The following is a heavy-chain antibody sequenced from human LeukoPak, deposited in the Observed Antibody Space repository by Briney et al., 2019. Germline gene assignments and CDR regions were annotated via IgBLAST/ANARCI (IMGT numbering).Heavy chain of an antibody. CDR2: IYPGDSDT. V-gene: IGHV5-51*01. D-gene: IGHD3-10*01. J-gene: IGHJ6*03. CDR3: ARAPGSGSYFSIRDYYYMDV. Sequence: GESLKISCKGSGYSFTSYWIGWVRQMPGKGLGWMGIIYPGDSDTRYSPSFQGQVTISADKSISTAYLQWSSLKASDTAMYYCARAPGSGSYFSIRDYYYMDVWGKGTTVTISS. CDR1: GYSFTSYW.